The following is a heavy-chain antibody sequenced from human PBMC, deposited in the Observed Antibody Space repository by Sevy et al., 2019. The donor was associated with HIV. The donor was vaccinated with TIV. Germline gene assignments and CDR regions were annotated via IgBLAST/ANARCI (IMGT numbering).Heavy chain of an antibody. D-gene: IGHD2-15*01. CDR3: ARAYCSGGSCYSLAY. Sequence: ASVKVSCKASGCTFTTYRISWVRQAPGQGLEWMGWISAYNGDTNYALKLQDRVTMTTDTSTSTAYMELRSLGSDDTAIYYGARAYCSGGSCYSLAYWGQGTLVTVSS. J-gene: IGHJ4*02. CDR2: ISAYNGDT. V-gene: IGHV1-18*01. CDR1: GCTFTTYR.